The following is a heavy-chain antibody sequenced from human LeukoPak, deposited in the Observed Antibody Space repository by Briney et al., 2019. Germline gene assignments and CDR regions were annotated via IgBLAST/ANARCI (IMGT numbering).Heavy chain of an antibody. Sequence: GGSLRLSCAASGFTFSSYAMSWVRQAPGKGLEWVGFIRSKAYGGTTEYAASVKGRFTISRDDSKSIAYLQMNSLKTEDTAVYYCIDYTVVRGEFEAFDIWGQGTMVTVSS. V-gene: IGHV3-49*04. CDR1: GFTFSSYA. CDR3: IDYTVVRGEFEAFDI. CDR2: IRSKAYGGTT. D-gene: IGHD3-10*01. J-gene: IGHJ3*02.